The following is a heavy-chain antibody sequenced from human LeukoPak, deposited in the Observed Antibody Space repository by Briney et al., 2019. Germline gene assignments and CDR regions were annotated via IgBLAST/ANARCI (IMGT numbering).Heavy chain of an antibody. Sequence: GGSLRLSYAASGFTFSSYSMNWVHQAPGKGLEWVSSISSSSSYIYYADSVKGRFTISRDSAKNSLYLQMNSLRAEDTAVYYCARYLATSYYYYYYMDVWGKGTTVTVSS. J-gene: IGHJ6*03. CDR2: ISSSSSYI. CDR1: GFTFSSYS. V-gene: IGHV3-21*01. D-gene: IGHD5-12*01. CDR3: ARYLATSYYYYYYMDV.